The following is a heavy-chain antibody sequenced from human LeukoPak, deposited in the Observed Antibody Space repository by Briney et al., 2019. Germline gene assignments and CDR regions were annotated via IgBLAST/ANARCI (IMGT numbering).Heavy chain of an antibody. D-gene: IGHD3-22*01. CDR1: GGSISSYY. V-gene: IGHV4-59*01. CDR2: IYYSGST. CDR3: ARDLLDYYDSSGPYSNWFDP. J-gene: IGHJ5*02. Sequence: SETLSLTCTVSGGSISSYYWSWIRQPPGKGLEWIGYIYYSGSTNYNPSLKSRVTISVDTSKNQFSLKLSSVTAADTAVYHCARDLLDYYDSSGPYSNWFDPWGQGTLVTVSS.